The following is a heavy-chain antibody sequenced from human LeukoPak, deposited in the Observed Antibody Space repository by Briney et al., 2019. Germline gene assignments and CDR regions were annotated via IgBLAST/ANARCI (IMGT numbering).Heavy chain of an antibody. J-gene: IGHJ4*02. D-gene: IGHD2-15*01. Sequence: PGGSLRLSCAASGFTFSSYAMSWVRQAPGKGLEWVSAISGSGGSTYYADSVKGRFTISRDNSKNTLYLQMNSLRAEDTAVYYCASGSGGSYYFDYWGQGTLVTFSS. CDR2: ISGSGGST. CDR3: ASGSGGSYYFDY. CDR1: GFTFSSYA. V-gene: IGHV3-23*01.